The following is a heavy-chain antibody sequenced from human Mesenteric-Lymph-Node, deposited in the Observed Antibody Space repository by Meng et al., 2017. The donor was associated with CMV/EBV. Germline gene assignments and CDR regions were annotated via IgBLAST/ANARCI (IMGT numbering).Heavy chain of an antibody. J-gene: IGHJ3*02. CDR2: IGSGGTA. CDR1: GLTFTTYA. Sequence: GESLKISCAASGLTFTTYAMSWVRQAPGKGLEWVSVIGSGGTAYHGDSVKGRFTISRDNSKNTLYLQMNSLRAEDTAVYYCARRGYCSSTSCYKIYFSDAFDIWGQGTMVTVSS. D-gene: IGHD2-2*02. V-gene: IGHV3-23*01. CDR3: ARRGYCSSTSCYKIYFSDAFDI.